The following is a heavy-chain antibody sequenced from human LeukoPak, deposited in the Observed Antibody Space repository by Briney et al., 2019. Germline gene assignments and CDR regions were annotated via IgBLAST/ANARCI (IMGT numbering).Heavy chain of an antibody. CDR3: AKSPPSLMAYDYYYYYMDV. V-gene: IGHV3-23*01. J-gene: IGHJ6*03. Sequence: GGSLRLSCAASGFTFSSYAMSWVRQAPGKGLEWVSAISGSGGSTYYADSVKGRFTISRDNSKNTLYLQMNSLRAEDTAVYYCAKSPPSLMAYDYYYYYMDVWGKGTTVTVSS. CDR2: ISGSGGST. D-gene: IGHD2-8*01. CDR1: GFTFSSYA.